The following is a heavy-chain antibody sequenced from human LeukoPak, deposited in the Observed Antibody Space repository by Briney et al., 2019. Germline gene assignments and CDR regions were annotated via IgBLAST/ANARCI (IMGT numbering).Heavy chain of an antibody. CDR3: ATEGGQSRLPY. D-gene: IGHD3-16*01. CDR2: TYYRSRWYN. CDR1: GDSVSSNRAA. Sequence: SQTLSLTCAISGDSVSSNRAALNWIRQSPSRGLEWLGRTYYRSRWYNDYAVSVKSRISINPDTSKNQFSLQLNSVTPEDTAVYYCATEGGQSRLPYWGQGTLVTVSS. J-gene: IGHJ4*02. V-gene: IGHV6-1*01.